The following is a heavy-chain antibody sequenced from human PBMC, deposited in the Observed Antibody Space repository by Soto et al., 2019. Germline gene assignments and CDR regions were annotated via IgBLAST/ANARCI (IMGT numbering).Heavy chain of an antibody. D-gene: IGHD2-15*01. V-gene: IGHV3-66*01. CDR2: IQSGGPT. Sequence: EVQLVESGGSLVQPGGSLRLSCAASEFTVSSKYMSWVRQAPENGMEWVSLIQSGGPTYYADSVKGRFTISRDTSLNTVHLQMDSLRAEDSAVYYCARDDVLFDGGRCYGVPLDVWGKGPTVSVSS. CDR3: ARDDVLFDGGRCYGVPLDV. J-gene: IGHJ6*04. CDR1: EFTVSSKY.